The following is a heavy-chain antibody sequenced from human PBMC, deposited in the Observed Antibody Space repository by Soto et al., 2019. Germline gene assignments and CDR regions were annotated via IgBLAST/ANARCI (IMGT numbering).Heavy chain of an antibody. V-gene: IGHV3-15*07. Sequence: PGGSLRLSCAASGFTFSNAWMNWVRQAPGKGLEWVGRIKSKTDGGTTDYAAPVKGRFTISRDDSKNTLYLQMNSLKTEDTAVYYCTTEGLGYCSSTSCYDIDYWGQGTLVTVSS. CDR1: GFTFSNAW. D-gene: IGHD2-2*01. J-gene: IGHJ4*02. CDR3: TTEGLGYCSSTSCYDIDY. CDR2: IKSKTDGGTT.